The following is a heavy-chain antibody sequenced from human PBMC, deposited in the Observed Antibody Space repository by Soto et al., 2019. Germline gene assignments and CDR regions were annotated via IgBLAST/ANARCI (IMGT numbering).Heavy chain of an antibody. CDR1: GYRFTSYG. Sequence: QVQLVQSGAEVMNPGASVKVSCKASGYRFTSYGIGWVRQAPGQGLEWMGWINAYNGNTNYAQNLQGRVTLTTDTSTMTAYMELRSLRSTDTAVYYCAMVDVYVTPSPQDVWGQGTTVSVSS. V-gene: IGHV1-18*01. CDR2: INAYNGNT. D-gene: IGHD3-16*01. J-gene: IGHJ6*01. CDR3: AMVDVYVTPSPQDV.